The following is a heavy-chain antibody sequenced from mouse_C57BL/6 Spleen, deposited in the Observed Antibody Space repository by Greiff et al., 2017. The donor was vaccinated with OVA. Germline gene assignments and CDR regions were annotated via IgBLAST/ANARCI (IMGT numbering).Heavy chain of an antibody. CDR3: ARNSYYGSSYGYAMDY. J-gene: IGHJ4*01. CDR1: GFSLTSYG. Sequence: VQGVESGPGLVQPSQSLSITCTVSGFSLTSYGVHWVRQSPGKGLEWLGVIWSGGSTDYTAAFMSRLSISKDNSKSQVFFKMNSLKADDTAIYYCARNSYYGSSYGYAMDYWGQGTSVTVSS. V-gene: IGHV2-2*01. D-gene: IGHD1-1*01. CDR2: IWSGGST.